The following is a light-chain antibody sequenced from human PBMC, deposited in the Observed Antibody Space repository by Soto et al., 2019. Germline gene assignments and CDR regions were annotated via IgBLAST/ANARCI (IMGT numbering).Light chain of an antibody. Sequence: DIQMTQSPSSLSASIGDRVTVTCRPSQNITKFLNWYQEKPGKAPKVLIYVTSNLKNGVPSRFTGSGTGTEFTLTISSLQPDDFATYYCQQTYSAPGTFGQGTRVEV. CDR2: VTS. V-gene: IGKV1-39*01. CDR3: QQTYSAPGT. CDR1: QNITKF. J-gene: IGKJ1*01.